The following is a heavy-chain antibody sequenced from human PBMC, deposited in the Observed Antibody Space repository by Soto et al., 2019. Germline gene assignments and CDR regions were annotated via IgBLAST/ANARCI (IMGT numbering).Heavy chain of an antibody. J-gene: IGHJ5*02. CDR2: IYYSGST. CDR3: ARGLATVTTSSWFDP. D-gene: IGHD4-17*01. V-gene: IGHV4-59*01. Sequence: PSETLSLTCTVSGGSISSYYWSWIRQPPGKGLEWIGYIYYSGSTNYNPSLKSRVTISVDTSKNQFSLKLSSVTAADTAVYYCARGLATVTTSSWFDPWGQGTLVTVSS. CDR1: GGSISSYY.